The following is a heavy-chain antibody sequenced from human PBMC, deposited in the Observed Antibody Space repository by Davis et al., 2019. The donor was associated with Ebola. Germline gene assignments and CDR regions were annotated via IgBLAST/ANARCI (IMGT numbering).Heavy chain of an antibody. V-gene: IGHV1-18*04. CDR1: GYTFTSYG. Sequence: AASVKVSCKASGYTFTSYGISWVRHAPRQGLEWMGWISTYNGNTNFAQKLQGRVTMTTDTSTSSAYMELRSLRSDDTAVYYCAGMAAAGTKLDVWGQGTTVTVSS. CDR3: AGMAAAGTKLDV. CDR2: ISTYNGNT. J-gene: IGHJ6*02. D-gene: IGHD6-13*01.